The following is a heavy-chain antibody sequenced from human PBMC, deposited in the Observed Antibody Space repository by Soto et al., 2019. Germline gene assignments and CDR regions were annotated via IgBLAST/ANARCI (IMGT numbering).Heavy chain of an antibody. J-gene: IGHJ6*02. CDR3: GKDRRDLVSSFFGMDV. CDR2: ISDRGDIA. V-gene: IGHV3-23*01. CDR1: DFTFSTYA. Sequence: LKLLETGGDLVQPGGSLRLSCAASDFTFSTYAMTWVRQAPGRGLQWVATISDRGDIAYYVDSVKGRFTISRDNSRNTLYLQMSNLRAEDTALYYCGKDRRDLVSSFFGMDVWGQGTTVTVSS.